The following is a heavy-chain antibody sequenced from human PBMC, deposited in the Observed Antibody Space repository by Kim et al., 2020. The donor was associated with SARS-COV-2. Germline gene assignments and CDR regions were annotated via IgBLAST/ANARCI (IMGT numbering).Heavy chain of an antibody. CDR2: ITKSSTTI. V-gene: IGHV3-48*02. J-gene: IGHJ3*02. Sequence: GGSLRLSCATSGFTFSAYDMNWVRRAPGKGLEWLSFITKSSTTIYHANSVKGRFTISRDNAKNSLYLQMNSLRDEDTALYYCVRDRMGGAFDMWGQGTMVTVSS. CDR1: GFTFSAYD. CDR3: VRDRMGGAFDM. D-gene: IGHD3-16*01.